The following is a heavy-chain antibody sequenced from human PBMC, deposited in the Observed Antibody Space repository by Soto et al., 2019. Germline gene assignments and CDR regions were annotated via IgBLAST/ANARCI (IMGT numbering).Heavy chain of an antibody. CDR2: VYSSGTT. CDR1: GGSINSYW. J-gene: IGHJ4*02. V-gene: IGHV4-4*07. CDR3: ARDIGSYAYAEGY. Sequence: SETLSLTCRVSGGSINSYWWSWIRQPAVTGLEWIGRVYSSGTTDYNPSLNSRATMSVETSKNQFSLKLTSVTAADTAVYYCARDIGSYAYAEGYWGQGIQVTVSS. D-gene: IGHD2-2*01.